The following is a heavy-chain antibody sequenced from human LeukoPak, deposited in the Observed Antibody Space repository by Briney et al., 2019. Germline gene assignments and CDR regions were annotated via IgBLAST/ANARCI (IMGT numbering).Heavy chain of an antibody. J-gene: IGHJ4*02. CDR1: GGSFSGYY. V-gene: IGHV4-34*01. CDR2: INHSGST. CDR3: ARVPYYYDSSGYYEDY. D-gene: IGHD3-22*01. Sequence: SETLSLTCAVYGGSFSGYYWSWIRQPPGKGLEWIGEINHSGSTNYNPSLKSRVTISVDTSKNQFSLKLSSVTAADTAVYYCARVPYYYDSSGYYEDYWGQGTLVTVSS.